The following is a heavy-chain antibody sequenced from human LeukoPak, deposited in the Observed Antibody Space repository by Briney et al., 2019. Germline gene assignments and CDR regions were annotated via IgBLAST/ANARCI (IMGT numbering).Heavy chain of an antibody. CDR3: AKGAVVGGQKELDY. Sequence: GGSLXLSXAASGFTVSSNYMSWVRQAPGKGLEGVSVIYSGGSTYYADSVEGRFTISRDNSKNTLHLQMNSPRAEDTALYYCAKGAVVGGQKELDYWGQGTLVTVSS. J-gene: IGHJ4*02. V-gene: IGHV3-53*01. CDR1: GFTVSSNY. CDR2: IYSGGST. D-gene: IGHD1-26*01.